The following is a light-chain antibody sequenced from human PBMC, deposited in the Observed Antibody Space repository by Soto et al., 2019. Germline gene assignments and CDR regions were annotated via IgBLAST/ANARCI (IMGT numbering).Light chain of an antibody. Sequence: QSALTQPASVSGSPGQSITISCTGTGSDVGGYNYVSWYQQHPGKAPKLMIHEVSNRPSGVSNRFSGSKSGNTASLTISGLQAEDEADYYCSSYTSSRAYVFGIGTKLTVL. J-gene: IGLJ1*01. CDR1: GSDVGGYNY. V-gene: IGLV2-14*01. CDR3: SSYTSSRAYV. CDR2: EVS.